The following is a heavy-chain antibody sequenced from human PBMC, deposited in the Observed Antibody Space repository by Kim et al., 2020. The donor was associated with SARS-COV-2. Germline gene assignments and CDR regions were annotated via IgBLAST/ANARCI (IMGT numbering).Heavy chain of an antibody. CDR2: INHSGST. V-gene: IGHV4-34*01. CDR1: GGSFSGYY. D-gene: IGHD6-13*01. J-gene: IGHJ5*02. Sequence: SETLSPTCAVYGGSFSGYYWSWIRQPPGKGLEWIGEINHSGSTNYNPSLKSRVTISVDTSKNQFSLKLSSVTAADTAVYYCARGPGYSSSWYGARNWFDPWGQGTLVTVSS. CDR3: ARGPGYSSSWYGARNWFDP.